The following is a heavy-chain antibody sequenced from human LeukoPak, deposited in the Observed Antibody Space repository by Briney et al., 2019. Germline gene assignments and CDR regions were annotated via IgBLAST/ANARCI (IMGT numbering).Heavy chain of an antibody. J-gene: IGHJ4*02. Sequence: SETLSLTYAVYGESFSDHYWSWIRQPPGKGLEWIGEINHSGTTNYNPSLKSRVTISLDTPKNQFSLRLSSVTAADTAVYFCARVNYGDYDYWGQGTLVTVSS. CDR2: INHSGTT. CDR3: ARVNYGDYDY. CDR1: GESFSDHY. V-gene: IGHV4-34*01. D-gene: IGHD4-17*01.